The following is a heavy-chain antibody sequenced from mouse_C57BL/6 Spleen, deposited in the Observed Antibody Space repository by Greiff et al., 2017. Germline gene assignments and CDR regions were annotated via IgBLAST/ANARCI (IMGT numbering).Heavy chain of an antibody. CDR1: GYTFTRYW. D-gene: IGHD2-2*01. Sequence: VQLQQPGAELVRPGSSVKLSCKASGYTFTRYWMDWVKQRPGQGLEWIGNIYPSDSETQYHQQFQDKPTLTVDNSYSTAYMQVSSLTSGDSAVYYCARGGYDGAWFAYWGQGTLVTVSA. CDR3: ARGGYDGAWFAY. CDR2: IYPSDSET. V-gene: IGHV1-61*01. J-gene: IGHJ3*01.